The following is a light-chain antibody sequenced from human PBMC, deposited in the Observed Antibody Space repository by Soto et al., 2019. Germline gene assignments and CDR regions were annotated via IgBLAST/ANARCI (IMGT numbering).Light chain of an antibody. CDR3: AAWDDSLSGGV. V-gene: IGLV1-47*02. CDR1: SFNMGFNY. Sequence: QLVLTQPPSASGTPGQTVTISCSGSSFNMGFNYVYWYQQLPGMAPKLLIHSNDERPSGVPDRFSGSKSGTSASLAISGLRSEDEAEYYCAAWDDSLSGGVFGTGTKLTVL. CDR2: SND. J-gene: IGLJ1*01.